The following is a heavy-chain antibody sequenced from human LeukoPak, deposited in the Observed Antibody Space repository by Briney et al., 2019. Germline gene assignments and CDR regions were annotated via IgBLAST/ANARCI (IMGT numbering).Heavy chain of an antibody. CDR2: IYYSGTT. Sequence: SETLSLTCAVSGGTISSSSYYWGWIRQPPGKGLEWIGSIYYSGTTYYNPSLKSRVTISVDTSKSQFSLRLTSVTAADTAVYYCARDTAAAGTHYYYMDVWGKGTTVTVSS. V-gene: IGHV4-39*02. J-gene: IGHJ6*03. CDR1: GGTISSSSYY. D-gene: IGHD6-13*01. CDR3: ARDTAAAGTHYYYMDV.